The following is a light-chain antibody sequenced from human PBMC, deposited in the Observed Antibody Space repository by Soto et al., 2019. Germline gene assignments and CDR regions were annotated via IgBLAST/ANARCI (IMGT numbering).Light chain of an antibody. CDR3: QRHNSVLT. V-gene: IGKV1-9*01. CDR1: QGIAYY. Sequence: DIQLTQSPSLLSASVGDTVTITCRASQGIAYYLAWYRQKPGKAPQLLIYAASTLQSGVPSRFSGSGAGTEFTLTIIRLQPEDFATYYCQRHNSVLTFGGGTKVEI. J-gene: IGKJ4*02. CDR2: AAS.